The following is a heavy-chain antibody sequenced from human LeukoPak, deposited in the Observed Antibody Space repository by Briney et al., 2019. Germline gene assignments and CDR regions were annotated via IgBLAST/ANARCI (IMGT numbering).Heavy chain of an antibody. J-gene: IGHJ6*03. Sequence: SETLSLTCAVYGGSFSGYYWSWIRQPPGKGLEWIGEINHSGSTNYNPSLKSRVTISVDTSKNQFSLKLSSVTAADTAVYYCARQAGSGRYYYYMDVWGKGTTVTVSS. CDR3: ARQAGSGRYYYYMDV. CDR1: GGSFSGYY. V-gene: IGHV4-34*01. D-gene: IGHD3-10*01. CDR2: INHSGST.